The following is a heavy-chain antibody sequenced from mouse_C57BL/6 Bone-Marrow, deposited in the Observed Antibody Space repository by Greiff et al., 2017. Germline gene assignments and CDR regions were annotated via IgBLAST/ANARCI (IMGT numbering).Heavy chain of an antibody. J-gene: IGHJ4*01. CDR1: GFTFSDYG. CDR3: ALLLSGDYYAMED. D-gene: IGHD2-10*01. V-gene: IGHV5-15*01. CDR2: ISNLAYSI. Sequence: EVQLVESGGGLVQPGGSLKLSCAASGFTFSDYGMAWVRQAPRKGPEWVAFISNLAYSIYYAATVTGRFTISRENAKNTLYLEMSSLRSEDTAMYYCALLLSGDYYAMEDWGQGASVTGSS.